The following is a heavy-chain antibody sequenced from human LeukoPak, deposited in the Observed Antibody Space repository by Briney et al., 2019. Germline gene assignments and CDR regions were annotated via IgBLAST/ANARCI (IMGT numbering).Heavy chain of an antibody. D-gene: IGHD1-26*01. CDR3: ARGLSGSPVGFDY. V-gene: IGHV1-2*06. CDR1: KYTFIAYY. CDR2: IDPNSGVS. Sequence: ASVKVSCKASKYTFIAYYVHWVRQAPGQGLEWMGRIDPNSGVSNYPQKFQGRVTMTRDTSISTAYMELSRLRSDDTAVYYCARGLSGSPVGFDYWGQGTLVTVSS. J-gene: IGHJ4*02.